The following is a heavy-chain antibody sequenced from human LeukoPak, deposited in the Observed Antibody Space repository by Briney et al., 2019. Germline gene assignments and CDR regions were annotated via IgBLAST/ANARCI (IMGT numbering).Heavy chain of an antibody. D-gene: IGHD5-18*01. CDR3: ARVRYSYGPAYSV. Sequence: SETLSLTCTVSGGSISSYYWSWIRQAPGKGLEWIGYIYYSGSTNYNPSLKSRVTISVDTSKNQFSLKLSSVTAADTAVYYCARVRYSYGPAYSVWGQGTTVTVSS. V-gene: IGHV4-59*01. CDR2: IYYSGST. J-gene: IGHJ6*02. CDR1: GGSISSYY.